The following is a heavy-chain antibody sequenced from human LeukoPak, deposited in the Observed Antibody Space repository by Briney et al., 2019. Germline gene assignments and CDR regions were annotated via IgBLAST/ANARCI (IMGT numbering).Heavy chain of an antibody. D-gene: IGHD3-10*01. CDR1: GYTLTELS. Sequence: ASVKVSCKVSGYTLTELSMHWVRQAPGKGLEWMGGFDPEDGETIYAQKFQGRVTMTEDTSTDTAYMELSSLRSEDTVVYYCATLIMVRGVVLGFDYWGQGTLVTVSS. J-gene: IGHJ4*02. CDR2: FDPEDGET. CDR3: ATLIMVRGVVLGFDY. V-gene: IGHV1-24*01.